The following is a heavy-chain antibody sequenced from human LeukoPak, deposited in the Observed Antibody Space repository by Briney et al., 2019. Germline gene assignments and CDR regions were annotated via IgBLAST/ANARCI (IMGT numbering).Heavy chain of an antibody. CDR1: GYTFTGYY. D-gene: IGHD3-3*01. Sequence: GASVKVSCKASGYTFTGYYMHWVRQAPGQGLEWMGWINPNSGGTNYAQKFRGRVTMTRDTSFSTAYMELSRLRSDDTAVYYCASTPLRFLEWWGFDPWGQGTLVTVSS. CDR2: INPNSGGT. V-gene: IGHV1-2*02. CDR3: ASTPLRFLEWWGFDP. J-gene: IGHJ5*02.